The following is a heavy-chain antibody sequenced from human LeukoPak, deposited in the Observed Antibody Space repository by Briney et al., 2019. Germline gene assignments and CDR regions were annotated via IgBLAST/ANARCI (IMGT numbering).Heavy chain of an antibody. CDR2: INHSGST. CDR3: ARAAHYGSGSSAGYSYYYMDV. J-gene: IGHJ6*03. CDR1: GGSFSGYY. Sequence: PSETLSLTCAVYGGSFSGYYWSWIRQPPGKGLEWIGEINHSGSTNYNPSLKSRVTISVDTSKNQFSLKLSSVTAAATAVYYRARAAHYGSGSSAGYSYYYMDVCGKGTTVTVSS. V-gene: IGHV4-34*01. D-gene: IGHD3-10*01.